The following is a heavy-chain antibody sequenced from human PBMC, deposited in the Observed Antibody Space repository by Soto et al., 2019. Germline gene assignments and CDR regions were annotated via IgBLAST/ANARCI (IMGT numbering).Heavy chain of an antibody. CDR2: IYYSGST. Sequence: NPSETLSLTCTVSGGSISSYYWSWIRQPPGKGLEWIGYIYYSGSTNYNPSLKSRVTISVDTSKNQFSLKLSSVTAADTAVYYCARDRYNWNYVGYFDYWGQGTLVTVSS. CDR3: ARDRYNWNYVGYFDY. CDR1: GGSISSYY. V-gene: IGHV4-59*01. J-gene: IGHJ4*02. D-gene: IGHD1-7*01.